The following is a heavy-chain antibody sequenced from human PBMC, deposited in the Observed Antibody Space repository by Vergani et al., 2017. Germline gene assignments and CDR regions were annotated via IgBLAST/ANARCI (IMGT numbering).Heavy chain of an antibody. CDR2: INPSGGHT. J-gene: IGHJ4*02. CDR3: ARGDYCILTGYRY. V-gene: IGHV1-46*03. CDR1: GYTFSNYY. D-gene: IGHD3-9*01. Sequence: QVQVVQSGAEVTKSGASVKVSCKTSGYTFSNYYMHWVRQAPGQGLEWMGIINPSGGHTNYAQKFQGRVTMTRDTSTSTVYMELSSLRSEDTAIYYCARGDYCILTGYRYWGEGTLVTVSA.